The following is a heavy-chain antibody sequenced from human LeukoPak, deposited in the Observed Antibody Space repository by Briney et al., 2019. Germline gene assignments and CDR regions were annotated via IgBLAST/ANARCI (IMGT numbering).Heavy chain of an antibody. J-gene: IGHJ4*02. CDR3: ARSIRGYSYGYVR. CDR1: GFTFSSYA. D-gene: IGHD5-18*01. Sequence: GGSPRLSCAASGFTFSSYAMSWVRQAPGKGLEWVSSISSSSSYIYYADSVKGRFTISRDNAKNSLYLQMNSLRAEDTAVYYCARSIRGYSYGYVRWGQGTLVTVSS. CDR2: ISSSSSYI. V-gene: IGHV3-21*01.